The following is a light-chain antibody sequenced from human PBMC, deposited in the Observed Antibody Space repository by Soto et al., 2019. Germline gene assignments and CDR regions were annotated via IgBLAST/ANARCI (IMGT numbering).Light chain of an antibody. V-gene: IGLV2-14*01. CDR1: SSDVGGYNY. CDR2: DVS. CDR3: SSYTSSSTYV. Sequence: QSALTQPASVSGSPGQSITISCTGTSSDVGGYNYFSWYQQHPGNAPKLMIYDVSNRPSGVSNRFSGSKSGNTASLTISGLQAEDEADYYCSSYTSSSTYVFGTGTKLTVL. J-gene: IGLJ1*01.